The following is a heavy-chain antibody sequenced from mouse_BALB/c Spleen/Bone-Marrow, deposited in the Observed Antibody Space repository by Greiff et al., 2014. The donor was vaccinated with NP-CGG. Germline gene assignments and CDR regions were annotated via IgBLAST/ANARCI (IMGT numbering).Heavy chain of an antibody. CDR3: ARYWDTY. Sequence: VQRVESGPELAKPGASVQMSCKASGHTFTTYWMHWVKQRPGQGLEWIGYIDPRTGYTEYNQKFKDKATLTADKSSNTAYMQLRSLTSEDSAVYYCARYWDTYWGQGTQVTVSA. J-gene: IGHJ3*01. D-gene: IGHD4-1*01. V-gene: IGHV1-7*01. CDR2: IDPRTGYT. CDR1: GHTFTTYW.